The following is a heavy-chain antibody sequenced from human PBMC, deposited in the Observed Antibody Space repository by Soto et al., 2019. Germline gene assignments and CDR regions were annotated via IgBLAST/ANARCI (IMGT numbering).Heavy chain of an antibody. V-gene: IGHV3-74*01. CDR2: INTDGSST. CDR3: AKRGVDTFGLSY. D-gene: IGHD3-10*01. CDR1: GFTFSSFW. J-gene: IGHJ4*02. Sequence: EVQLVESGGGLVQPGGSLRLSCAVSGFTFSSFWMHWVRQAPGEGLVWVSRINTDGSSTSYADSVKGRFTISRDNAKNTLYLTMNSLRVEDTAMYYCAKRGVDTFGLSYWGQGTLGTVSS.